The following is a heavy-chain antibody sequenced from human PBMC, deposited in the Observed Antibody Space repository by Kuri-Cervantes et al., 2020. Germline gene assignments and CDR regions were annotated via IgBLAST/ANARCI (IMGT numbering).Heavy chain of an antibody. Sequence: GESLKISCPASEFTFSSYAMSWVRQAPGKGLEWVSAISGSGGSTYYADSVKGRFTISRDNSKNTLYLQMNSLRAEDTAVYYCAKGPGGSSSGWYVGIDWGQGTLVTVSS. V-gene: IGHV3-23*01. J-gene: IGHJ4*02. CDR3: AKGPGGSSSGWYVGID. CDR1: EFTFSSYA. D-gene: IGHD6-19*01. CDR2: ISGSGGST.